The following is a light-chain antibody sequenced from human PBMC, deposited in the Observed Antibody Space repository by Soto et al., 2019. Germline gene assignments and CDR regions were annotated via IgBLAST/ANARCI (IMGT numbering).Light chain of an antibody. CDR1: SSDVGSYKH. V-gene: IGLV2-14*03. Sequence: QSVLTQPPSVSGSPGQSVTISCTGTSSDVGSYKHVSWYQQYPGKAPKLMIYEVSDRPSGVSNRFSGSKSGNTASLTISGLQAEDEADYYCSSYASSRSYVFGTGTKVTVL. CDR3: SSYASSRSYV. CDR2: EVS. J-gene: IGLJ1*01.